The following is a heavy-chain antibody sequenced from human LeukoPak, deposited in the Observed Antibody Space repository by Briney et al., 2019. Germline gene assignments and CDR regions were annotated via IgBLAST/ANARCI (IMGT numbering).Heavy chain of an antibody. V-gene: IGHV1-2*02. CDR1: GYTFTGYY. J-gene: IGHJ5*02. CDR3: AREGYCSSTSCYLNWLDP. D-gene: IGHD2-2*01. CDR2: INPNSGGT. Sequence: GASVKVSCTASGYTFTGYYMHWVRQAPGQGLEWMGWINPNSGGTNYAQKFQGRVTMTRDTSISTAYMELSRLRSDDTAVYYCAREGYCSSTSCYLNWLDPWGQGTLVTVSS.